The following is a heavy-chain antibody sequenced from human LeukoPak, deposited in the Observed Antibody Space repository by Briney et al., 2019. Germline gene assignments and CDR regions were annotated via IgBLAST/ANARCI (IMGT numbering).Heavy chain of an antibody. CDR1: GYSFTCYW. CDR3: ARLLLWFGRPLGGMDV. J-gene: IGHJ6*02. V-gene: IGHV5-51*01. CDR2: IYPGDSDT. Sequence: GESLKISWNSSGYSFTCYWNGWVRQIPGKGLEGMGIIYPGDSDTRYSPSFQGQVTISADKSISTAYLQWSSLKASDTAMYYCARLLLWFGRPLGGMDVWGQGTTVTVSS. D-gene: IGHD3-10*01.